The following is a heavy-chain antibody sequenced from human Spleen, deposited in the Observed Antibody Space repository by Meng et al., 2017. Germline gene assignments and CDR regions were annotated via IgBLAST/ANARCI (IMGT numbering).Heavy chain of an antibody. CDR2: IWYDGNNK. V-gene: IGHV3-33*08. CDR3: ARDSGGYYDR. D-gene: IGHD1-26*01. Sequence: GESLKISCAGSRFTFSSYAMHWVRQAPGKGLEWVAFIWYDGNNKYYADSVKGQFIISRDNSKNTVYLQMNSLRVEDTAVYYCARDSGGYYDRWGQGTLVTVSS. CDR1: RFTFSSYA. J-gene: IGHJ4*02.